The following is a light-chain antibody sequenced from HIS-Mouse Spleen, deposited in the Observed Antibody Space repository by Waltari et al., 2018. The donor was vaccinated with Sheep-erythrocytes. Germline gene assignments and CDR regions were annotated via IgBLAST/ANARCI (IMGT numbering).Light chain of an antibody. V-gene: IGLV2-11*01. J-gene: IGLJ3*02. CDR1: SSDVGGYNY. CDR2: DVS. Sequence: QSALTQPRSVSGSPGQSFTIPCTGTSSDVGGYNYVSWYQQHPGKAPKLMIYDVSKRPSGVPDRFSGSKSGNTASLTISGLQAEDEADYYCCSYAGSYTWVFGGGTKLTVL. CDR3: CSYAGSYTWV.